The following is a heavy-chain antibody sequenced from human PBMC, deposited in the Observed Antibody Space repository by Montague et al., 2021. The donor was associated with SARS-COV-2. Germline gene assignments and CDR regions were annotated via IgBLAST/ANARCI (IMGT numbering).Heavy chain of an antibody. CDR3: AGFLGFCSGANCYSSGMDV. Sequence: SETLSLTCVVSGGAINSSNWWSWVRQPPGKGLAWIGEIYHWGSTNYNPPLKSRATISIDQSTNQLSLKLSSATAADTAAYYCAGFLGFCSGANCYSSGMDVWGQGTTVTVSS. V-gene: IGHV4-4*02. D-gene: IGHD2-15*01. J-gene: IGHJ6*02. CDR1: GGAINSSNW. CDR2: IYHWGST.